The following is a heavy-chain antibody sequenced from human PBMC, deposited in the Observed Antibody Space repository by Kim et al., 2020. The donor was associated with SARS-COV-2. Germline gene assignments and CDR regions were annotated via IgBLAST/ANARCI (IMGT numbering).Heavy chain of an antibody. D-gene: IGHD6-19*01. J-gene: IGHJ4*02. Sequence: YYADSGKGRFTISRDNSKNTLYLQMNSLRAEDTAVYYCARSIAVAGTIDYWGQGTLVTVSS. CDR3: ARSIAVAGTIDY. V-gene: IGHV3-30*01.